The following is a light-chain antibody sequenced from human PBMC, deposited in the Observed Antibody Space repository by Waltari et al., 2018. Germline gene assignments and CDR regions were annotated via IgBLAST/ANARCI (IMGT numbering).Light chain of an antibody. CDR1: SPHNGAASD. CDR3: QSYDISLSGYV. Sequence: QSVLTQPPSVSGAPGQRVTLPCPWRSPHNGAASDVHWYQPLPGTAPKLLIHGNSNRPSGVPDRFSGSKSGTSASLAITGLQADDEADYYCQSYDISLSGYVFGTGTKVTVL. V-gene: IGLV1-40*01. J-gene: IGLJ1*01. CDR2: GNS.